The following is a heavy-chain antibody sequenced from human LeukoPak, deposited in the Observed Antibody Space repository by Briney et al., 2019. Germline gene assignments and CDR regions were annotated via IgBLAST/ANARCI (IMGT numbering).Heavy chain of an antibody. Sequence: GGSLRLSCAAPGFTFNNYAMSWVRQAPAKVLEWVSAISGSGGSTSYADCVTGRFPLSRDNSKNTLYLQMNSLRAEDTDVYYCAKAEYQLLPDHFDYWGQGTLVTVSS. J-gene: IGHJ4*02. CDR2: ISGSGGST. CDR3: AKAEYQLLPDHFDY. CDR1: GFTFNNYA. D-gene: IGHD2-2*01. V-gene: IGHV3-23*01.